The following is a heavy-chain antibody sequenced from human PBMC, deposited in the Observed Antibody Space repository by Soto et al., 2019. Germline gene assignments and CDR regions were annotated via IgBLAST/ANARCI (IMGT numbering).Heavy chain of an antibody. V-gene: IGHV4-34*01. D-gene: IGHD2-8*02. J-gene: IGHJ5*02. Sequence: PSETLSLTCAVYGGSFSGYYWSWIRQPPGKGLEWIGEINHSGSTNYNPSLKSRVTMSVDTSKNQFSLKLSSVTATDTAVYYCACLHCTGPGCDPLDPWAHGTLVPVSS. CDR3: ACLHCTGPGCDPLDP. CDR2: INHSGST. CDR1: GGSFSGYY.